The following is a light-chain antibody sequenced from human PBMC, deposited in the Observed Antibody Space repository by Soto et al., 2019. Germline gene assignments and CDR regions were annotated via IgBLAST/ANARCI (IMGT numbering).Light chain of an antibody. J-gene: IGKJ1*01. CDR3: HQRSSWPRGT. CDR2: DAS. CDR1: QSVSSY. Sequence: EIVLTQSPATLSLSLGASATLPCRASQSVSSYLAWYQQKPGQGPRLLIYDASNRATGVSARFSGSGYGTDFTLTISSLEPDDFAVYYCHQRSSWPRGTFGQGTKVDIK. V-gene: IGKV3-11*01.